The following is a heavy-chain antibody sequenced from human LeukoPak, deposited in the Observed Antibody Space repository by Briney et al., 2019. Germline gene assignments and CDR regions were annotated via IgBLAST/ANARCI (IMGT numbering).Heavy chain of an antibody. Sequence: SGPTLVKPTQTLTLTCTFSGFSLSTSGVGVGWIRQPPGKALEWLGLIYWDDDNRYSPSLKSRLTITKDTSKNQVVLTMTNMDPVDTATYYCARSLKSYDILTGYYNPYFEYWGQGTLVTVSS. CDR2: IYWDDDN. V-gene: IGHV2-5*02. CDR1: GFSLSTSGVG. CDR3: ARSLKSYDILTGYYNPYFEY. J-gene: IGHJ4*02. D-gene: IGHD3-9*01.